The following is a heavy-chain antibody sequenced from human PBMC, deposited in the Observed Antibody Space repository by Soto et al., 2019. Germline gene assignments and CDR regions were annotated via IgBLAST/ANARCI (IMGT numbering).Heavy chain of an antibody. CDR2: ISAYNGKT. CDR1: GYTFTSYG. CDR3: ARAQVTGLLRYFDWLGQNIVAAYFDY. Sequence: QVQLVQSGAEVKKPGASVKVSCKASGYTFTSYGISWVRQAPGQGLERMGWISAYNGKTNYAQKLQGRVTMTTDTSPSTAYMELRSRRTDDTAVYYCARAQVTGLLRYFDWLGQNIVAAYFDYLGQGTLVTVSS. J-gene: IGHJ4*02. D-gene: IGHD3-9*01. V-gene: IGHV1-18*01.